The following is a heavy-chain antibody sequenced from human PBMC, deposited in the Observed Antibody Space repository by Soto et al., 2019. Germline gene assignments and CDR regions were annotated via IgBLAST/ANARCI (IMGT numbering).Heavy chain of an antibody. CDR2: ISYDGSNK. CDR1: GFTFSSYG. V-gene: IGHV3-30*18. D-gene: IGHD6-13*01. J-gene: IGHJ6*02. Sequence: GGSLRLSCAASGFTFSSYGMHWVRQAPGKGLEWVAVISYDGSNKYYAESVKGRFTISRDNSKNTLYLQMNSLRAEDTAVYYFAKFRVLGSSSWLYYYYYGMDVWGQGTTVTVSS. CDR3: AKFRVLGSSSWLYYYYYGMDV.